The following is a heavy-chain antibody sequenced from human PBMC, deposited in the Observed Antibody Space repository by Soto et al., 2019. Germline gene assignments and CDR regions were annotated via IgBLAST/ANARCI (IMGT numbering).Heavy chain of an antibody. CDR2: IFYSGST. CDR3: ARDGKVSGSATHWFDP. Sequence: SETLSLTFTVSGYSIRNYYWRWIRQPPGKGLEWIGCIFYSGSTNYSPSLRSRVTISVDTSKNQFSLELSSVTAADTAVYYCARDGKVSGSATHWFDPWGQGTLVTVS. D-gene: IGHD1-26*01. CDR1: GYSIRNYY. V-gene: IGHV4-59*01. J-gene: IGHJ5*02.